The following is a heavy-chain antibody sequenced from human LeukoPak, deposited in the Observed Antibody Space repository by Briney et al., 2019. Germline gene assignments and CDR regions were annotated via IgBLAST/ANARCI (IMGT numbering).Heavy chain of an antibody. CDR2: MYYSGST. CDR3: AKETRSPRGGFDY. D-gene: IGHD3-10*01. J-gene: IGHJ4*02. Sequence: SETLSLTCTVSSGSISSTSYYWGWIRQPPGMGLEWIGSMYYSGSTYYNPSLKSRVTISVDTSKSQFSLKLSSVTAADTAVYYCAKETRSPRGGFDYSDQGTLVTVSS. CDR1: SGSISSTSYY. V-gene: IGHV4-39*07.